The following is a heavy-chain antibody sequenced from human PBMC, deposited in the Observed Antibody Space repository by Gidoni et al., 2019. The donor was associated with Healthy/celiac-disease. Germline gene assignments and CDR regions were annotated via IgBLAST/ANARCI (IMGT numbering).Heavy chain of an antibody. J-gene: IGHJ6*02. D-gene: IGHD2-2*01. CDR3: ARTPHLYCSSTSCPRQLGDDYYYYYGMDV. CDR2: IWYDGSNK. Sequence: QVQLVESGGGVVQPGRSLRLSCAASGFTFSSYGMHWVRQAPGKGLEWVAVIWYDGSNKYYADSVKGRFTISRDNSKNTLYLQMNSLRAEDTAVYYCARTPHLYCSSTSCPRQLGDDYYYYYGMDVWGQGTTVTVSS. V-gene: IGHV3-33*01. CDR1: GFTFSSYG.